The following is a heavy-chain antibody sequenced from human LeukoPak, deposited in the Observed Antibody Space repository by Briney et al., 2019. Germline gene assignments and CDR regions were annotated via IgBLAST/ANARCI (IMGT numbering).Heavy chain of an antibody. CDR2: IYYSGST. CDR3: AREADCSSTSCPVYFQH. CDR1: GGSISSYY. J-gene: IGHJ1*01. V-gene: IGHV4-59*01. Sequence: PSETLSLTCTVSGGSISSYYWSWIRQPPGKGLEWIGYIYYSGSTNYNPSLKSRVTISVDTSKNQFSLKLSSVTAADTAVYYCAREADCSSTSCPVYFQHWGQGTLVTVSS. D-gene: IGHD2-2*01.